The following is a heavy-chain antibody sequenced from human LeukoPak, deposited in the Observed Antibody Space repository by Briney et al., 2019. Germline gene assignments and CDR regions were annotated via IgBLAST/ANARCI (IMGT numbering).Heavy chain of an antibody. Sequence: GGSLRLSCAASGFSFGNFALHWVRQAPGKGLEWVAVVSYDGSNTYYGDSVKGRFTISRDNSKNGLLLQMTNLRVEDTAVYFCARDRALAVSLSDWGQGTLVTVSS. CDR3: ARDRALAVSLSD. V-gene: IGHV3-30*01. J-gene: IGHJ4*02. D-gene: IGHD2-15*01. CDR1: GFSFGNFA. CDR2: VSYDGSNT.